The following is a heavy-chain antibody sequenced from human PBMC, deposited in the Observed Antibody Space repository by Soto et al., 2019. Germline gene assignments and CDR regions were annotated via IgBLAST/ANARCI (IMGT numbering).Heavy chain of an antibody. D-gene: IGHD1-26*01. Sequence: GASLKISCKGSGYSFTSYWISWVRQMPGKGLEWMGRIDPSDSYTNYSPSFQGHVTISADKSISTAYLQWSSLKASDTAMYYCARNYRDSGSSIADDYWGQGTLVTVSS. J-gene: IGHJ4*02. CDR2: IDPSDSYT. V-gene: IGHV5-10-1*01. CDR1: GYSFTSYW. CDR3: ARNYRDSGSSIADDY.